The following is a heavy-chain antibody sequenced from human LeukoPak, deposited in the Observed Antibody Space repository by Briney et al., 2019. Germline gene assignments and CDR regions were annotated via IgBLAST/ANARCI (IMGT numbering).Heavy chain of an antibody. CDR2: ISYDGNNK. D-gene: IGHD6-13*01. Sequence: GGSLRLSCAVSGFTFSSFAMHWVRQAPGKGLEWVAVISYDGNNKNYADSVKGRFTISGDNSENTLYLQMNSLRAEDTAVYFCARGGISWYYFDYWGQGTLVTVSS. CDR1: GFTFSSFA. J-gene: IGHJ4*02. V-gene: IGHV3-30-3*01. CDR3: ARGGISWYYFDY.